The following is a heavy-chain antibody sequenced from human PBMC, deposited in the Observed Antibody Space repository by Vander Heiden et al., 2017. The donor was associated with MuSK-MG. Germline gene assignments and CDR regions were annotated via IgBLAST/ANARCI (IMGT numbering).Heavy chain of an antibody. CDR2: ISSSGDRT. J-gene: IGHJ4*01. V-gene: IGHV3-23*01. CDR1: GFTFSNFP. CDR3: GKDCVGGVHHSDD. Sequence: EVQLLESEGGVVQIGGSLRLSCAASGFTFSNFPMAWVRQAPGKGLEWVSHISSSGDRTYYADALKGRFTVSRDNSKNTLYLQMKSMRADDTAVYYFGKDCVGGVHHSDDWGHGTLVTVSS. D-gene: IGHD3-10*01.